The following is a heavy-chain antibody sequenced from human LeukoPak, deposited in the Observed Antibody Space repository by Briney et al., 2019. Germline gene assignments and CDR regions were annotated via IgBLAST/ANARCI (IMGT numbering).Heavy chain of an antibody. J-gene: IGHJ4*02. CDR2: ISYDGSNK. D-gene: IGHD2-21*02. Sequence: PGRSLRLSCAASGLTFSSYAMHWVRQAPGKGLEWVAIISYDGSNKYYADSVKGRFTISRDNSKNTLYLQMNSLRAEDTAVYYCASDRRGGDCYSCLPFYWGQGTLVTVSS. V-gene: IGHV3-30-3*01. CDR3: ASDRRGGDCYSCLPFY. CDR1: GLTFSSYA.